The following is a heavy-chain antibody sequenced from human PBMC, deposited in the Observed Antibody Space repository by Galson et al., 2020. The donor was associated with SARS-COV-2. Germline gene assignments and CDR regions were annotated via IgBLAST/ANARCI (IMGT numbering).Heavy chain of an antibody. V-gene: IGHV1-2*06. Sequence: ASVKVSCKASGYTFSGHYMQWVRLAPGQGLEWMGRINPNSGDTDVAQKFQGRVTMTTDTSLTTAYMELSRLTSDDTAVYYCTRGSNSSPFYHFDPWGQGTLVTVSS. J-gene: IGHJ5*02. D-gene: IGHD3-10*01. CDR3: TRGSNSSPFYHFDP. CDR1: GYTFSGHY. CDR2: INPNSGDT.